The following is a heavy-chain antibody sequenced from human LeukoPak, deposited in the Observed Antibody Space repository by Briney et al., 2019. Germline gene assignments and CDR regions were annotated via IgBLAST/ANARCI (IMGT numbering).Heavy chain of an antibody. CDR3: ARDERIAAAGSLGFDY. CDR1: GGTFSSYA. CDR2: IIPIFGTA. Sequence: GASVKVSCKASGGTFSSYAISWVRQAPGQGLEWMGGIIPIFGTANYAQKFQGRVTITADESTSTAYMELSSLRSEDTAVYYCARDERIAAAGSLGFDYWGQRTLVTVSS. V-gene: IGHV1-69*13. J-gene: IGHJ4*02. D-gene: IGHD6-13*01.